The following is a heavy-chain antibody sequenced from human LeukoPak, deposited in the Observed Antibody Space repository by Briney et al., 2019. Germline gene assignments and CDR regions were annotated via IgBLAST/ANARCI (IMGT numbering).Heavy chain of an antibody. V-gene: IGHV4-4*07. CDR3: ARDPFLYYGDYP. CDR1: GVSISSYY. J-gene: IGHJ5*02. D-gene: IGHD4-17*01. Sequence: SETLSLACTVSGVSISSYYWSWIRQPAGKGLEWIGRIYTTGNTNYNPSLKSRVTMSVDTSKNQFSLKLSSVTAADTAVYYCARDPFLYYGDYPWGQGTLVTVSS. CDR2: IYTTGNT.